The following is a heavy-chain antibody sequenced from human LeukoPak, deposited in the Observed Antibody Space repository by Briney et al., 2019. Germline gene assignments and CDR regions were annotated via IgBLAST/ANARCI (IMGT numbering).Heavy chain of an antibody. CDR3: ARDQRLERRDNWFDP. CDR2: ISSSSSYT. J-gene: IGHJ5*02. D-gene: IGHD1-1*01. V-gene: IGHV3-11*05. CDR1: GFTFSDYY. Sequence: GGSLRLSCAASGFTFSDYYMSWIRQAPGKVLEWVSYISSSSSYTNYADSGKGRFTISRDNARNSLYLQMNSLRAEDTAVYYCARDQRLERRDNWFDPWGQGTLVTVSS.